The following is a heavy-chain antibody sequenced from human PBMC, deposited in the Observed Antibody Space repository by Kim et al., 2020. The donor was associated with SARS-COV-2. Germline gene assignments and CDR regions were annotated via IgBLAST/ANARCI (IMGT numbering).Heavy chain of an antibody. CDR1: GFTVSSNY. V-gene: IGHV3-53*01. J-gene: IGHJ4*02. CDR3: AREGHDILTGYLVGFLDY. D-gene: IGHD3-9*01. Sequence: GGSLRLSCAASGFTVSSNYMSWVRQAPGKGLEWVSVIYSGGSTYYADSVKGRFTISRDNSKNTLYLQMNSLRAEDTAVYYCAREGHDILTGYLVGFLDYWGQGTLVTVSS. CDR2: IYSGGST.